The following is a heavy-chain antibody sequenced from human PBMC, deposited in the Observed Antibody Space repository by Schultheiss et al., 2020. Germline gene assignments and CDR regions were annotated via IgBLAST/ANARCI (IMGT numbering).Heavy chain of an antibody. CDR1: GYTFTSYG. V-gene: IGHV1-18*01. Sequence: ASVKVSCKASGYTFTSYGISWVRQAPGQGLEWMGWISAYNGNTNYAQKFQGWVTMTRDTSISTAYMELSRLRSDDTAVYYCARVGWEEYFDYWGQGTLVTVYS. D-gene: IGHD1-26*01. CDR2: ISAYNGNT. CDR3: ARVGWEEYFDY. J-gene: IGHJ4*02.